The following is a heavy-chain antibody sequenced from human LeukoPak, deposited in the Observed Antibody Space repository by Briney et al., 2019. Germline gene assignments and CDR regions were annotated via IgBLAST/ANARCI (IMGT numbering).Heavy chain of an antibody. J-gene: IGHJ4*02. D-gene: IGHD3-10*01. Sequence: SETLSLTCTVSGGSISNNNYYWGWIRQPPGKGLEWIGSMYYSGSTYYNPSLKSRVTISVDTSKNQFSLKLSSVTAADTAVYYCARHHLPYYYGSGSYSNWGQGTLVTVSS. CDR2: MYYSGST. V-gene: IGHV4-39*01. CDR3: ARHHLPYYYGSGSYSN. CDR1: GGSISNNNYY.